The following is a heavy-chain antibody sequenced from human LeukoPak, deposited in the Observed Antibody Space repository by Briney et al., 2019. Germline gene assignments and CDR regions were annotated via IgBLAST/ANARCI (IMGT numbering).Heavy chain of an antibody. CDR2: ISAYNGNT. D-gene: IGHD6-13*01. V-gene: IGHV1-18*01. CDR1: GYTFTSYG. CDR3: ARLSRVAAAGTGFDY. J-gene: IGHJ4*02. Sequence: ASVKVSCKASGYTFTSYGISWVRQAPGQGLEWMGWISAYNGNTNYAQKLQGRVTMTTDTSTSTAYMELRSLRSDDTAVYYCARLSRVAAAGTGFDYWGQGTLDTVSS.